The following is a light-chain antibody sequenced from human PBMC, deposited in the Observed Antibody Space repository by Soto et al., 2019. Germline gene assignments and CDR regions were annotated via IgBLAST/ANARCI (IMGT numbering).Light chain of an antibody. J-gene: IGKJ4*01. Sequence: EIVMTQSPATLSVSPGAGATLSCRASQGIGDTLAWYQQKPGQTPRLLIYDTSIRATGVRARFSGSRSGAEFTLTISSLHSEDCAVYYCQHYVNWPLTFGGGTNVESK. CDR1: QGIGDT. CDR2: DTS. V-gene: IGKV3-15*01. CDR3: QHYVNWPLT.